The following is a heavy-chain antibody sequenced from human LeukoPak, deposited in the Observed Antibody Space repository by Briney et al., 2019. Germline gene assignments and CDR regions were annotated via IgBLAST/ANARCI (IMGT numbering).Heavy chain of an antibody. V-gene: IGHV4-34*01. CDR3: ASSYDYVWGSYRPPYFDY. Sequence: SETLSLTCAVYGGSFSGYYRSWIRQPPGKGLEWIGEINHSGSTNYNPSLKSRVTISVDTSKNQFSLKLSSVTAADTAVYYCASSYDYVWGSYRPPYFDYWGQGTLVTVSS. CDR2: INHSGST. D-gene: IGHD3-16*02. CDR1: GGSFSGYY. J-gene: IGHJ4*02.